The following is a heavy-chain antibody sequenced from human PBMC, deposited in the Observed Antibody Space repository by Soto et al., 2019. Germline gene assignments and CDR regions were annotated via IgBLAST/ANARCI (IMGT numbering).Heavy chain of an antibody. Sequence: ASVKVSCKASGYTFTSYDINWVRQATGQGLEWMGWMNPNSGNTGYAQKFQGRVTMTRNTSISTAYMELSSLRSEDTAVYYCARGVLRFLEWLSNDFDYWGQGTLVTVSS. J-gene: IGHJ4*02. CDR1: GYTFTSYD. CDR2: MNPNSGNT. D-gene: IGHD3-3*01. V-gene: IGHV1-8*01. CDR3: ARGVLRFLEWLSNDFDY.